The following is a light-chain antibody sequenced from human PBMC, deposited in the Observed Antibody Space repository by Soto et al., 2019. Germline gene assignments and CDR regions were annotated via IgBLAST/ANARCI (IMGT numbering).Light chain of an antibody. CDR1: TSDFGTKKF. V-gene: IGLV2-23*01. CDR2: EGT. CDR3: CLYTSFFSF. Sequence: QSALTQPASVSGSPGQSITISCIETTSDFGTKKFFSWYQQQPGKAPKHIMYEGTKRPSGVSSRFSGSKSGNTASLTVSGLQSDDEADYFCCLYTSFFSFFGGGTTLTVL. J-gene: IGLJ2*01.